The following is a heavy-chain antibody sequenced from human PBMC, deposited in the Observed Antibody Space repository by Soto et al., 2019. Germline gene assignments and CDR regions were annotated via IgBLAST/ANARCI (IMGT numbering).Heavy chain of an antibody. D-gene: IGHD5-18*01. J-gene: IGHJ4*02. CDR1: GFTFGDYA. CDR3: TRVVQYVIVLKRGYSYGPLDY. V-gene: IGHV3-49*03. CDR2: IRSKAYGGTT. Sequence: PGGSLRLSCTASGFTFGDYAMSWFRQAPGKGLEWVGFIRSKAYGGTTEYAASVKGRFTISRDDSKSIAYLQMNSLKTGDTAVYYCTRVVQYVIVLKRGYSYGPLDYWGQGTLVTVSS.